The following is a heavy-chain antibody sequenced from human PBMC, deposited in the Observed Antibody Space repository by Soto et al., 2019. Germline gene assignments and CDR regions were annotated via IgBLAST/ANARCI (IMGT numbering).Heavy chain of an antibody. D-gene: IGHD6-13*01. CDR2: AQPGYSDT. J-gene: IGHJ4*02. CDR3: ARNGYSSSWYPDH. Sequence: PGESLKISCQASGYRFSSFWIGWVRQMPGKGLEWMGIAQPGYSDTRYSPAFQGHVTISADESTNTAYLQWSSLRASDTAMYFCARNGYSSSWYPDHWGQGTLVTVS. CDR1: GYRFSSFW. V-gene: IGHV5-51*01.